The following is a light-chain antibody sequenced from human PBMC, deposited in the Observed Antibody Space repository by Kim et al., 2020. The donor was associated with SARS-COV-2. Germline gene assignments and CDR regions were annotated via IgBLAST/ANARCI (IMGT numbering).Light chain of an antibody. V-gene: IGLV3-1*01. Sequence: SYELTQPPSVSVSPGQTASITCSGDKLGDKYACWYQQKPGQSPVLVIYQDSKRPSGIPERFSGSNSGNTATLTISGTQAMDEADYYCQAWDSTWVFDGGTQLTFL. J-gene: IGLJ3*02. CDR1: KLGDKY. CDR2: QDS. CDR3: QAWDSTWV.